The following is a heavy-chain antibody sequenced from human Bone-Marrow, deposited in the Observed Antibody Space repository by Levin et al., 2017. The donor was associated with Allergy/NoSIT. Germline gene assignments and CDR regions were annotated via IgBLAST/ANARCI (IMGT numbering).Heavy chain of an antibody. V-gene: IGHV3-11*01. D-gene: IGHD3-10*01. CDR3: ARHYGYGFDA. CDR2: IYSAGTSM. J-gene: IGHJ4*02. CDR1: GFTFSDHY. Sequence: GGSLRLSCAASGFTFSDHYMSWIRQAPGKGLEWVSYIYSAGTSMYYADSVKGRFTISRDNAKKSLYLQMDSLRAEDTAVYYCARHYGYGFDAWGQGTLVTVSS.